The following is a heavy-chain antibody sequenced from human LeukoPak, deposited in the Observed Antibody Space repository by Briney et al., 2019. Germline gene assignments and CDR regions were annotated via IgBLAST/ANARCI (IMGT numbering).Heavy chain of an antibody. J-gene: IGHJ4*02. V-gene: IGHV4-59*08. CDR3: GRLRGAMTTVTSNFDS. D-gene: IGHD4-17*01. CDR1: GVSISNHY. CDR2: IYYTGNT. Sequence: SETLSLTCTVSGVSISNHYSSWLRQPPGKGLGGIGYIYYTGNTNYNPSLKSRVAISVDTSKSQFSLKLGSVTAADTAVYYCGRLRGAMTTVTSNFDSWGQGTLVTVSS.